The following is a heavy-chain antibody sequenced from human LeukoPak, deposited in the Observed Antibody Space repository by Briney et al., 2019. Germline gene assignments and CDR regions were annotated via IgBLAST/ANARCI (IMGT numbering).Heavy chain of an antibody. V-gene: IGHV1-2*02. Sequence: GASVKVSCKASGYTFTGYYMHWVRQAPGQGLEWMGWINPNSGGTNYAQKFQGRVTMTRDTSISTAYMELSRPRSDDTAVYYCARAPPYYGSGSYYGDLDYWGQGTLVTVSS. CDR3: ARAPPYYGSGSYYGDLDY. CDR1: GYTFTGYY. J-gene: IGHJ4*02. D-gene: IGHD3-10*01. CDR2: INPNSGGT.